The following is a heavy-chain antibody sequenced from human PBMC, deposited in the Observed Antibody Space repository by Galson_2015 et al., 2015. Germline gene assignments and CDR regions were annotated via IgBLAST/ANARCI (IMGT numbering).Heavy chain of an antibody. J-gene: IGHJ6*02. Sequence: SLRLSCAASGFTFSSYWMHWVRQAPGKGLVWVSRINSDGSSTSYADSVKGRFTISRDNAKNTLYLQMNSLRAEDTAVYYCARGPLGYCSGGGCHTAMDVWGQGTTVTVSS. CDR1: GFTFSSYW. D-gene: IGHD2-15*01. CDR2: INSDGSST. V-gene: IGHV3-74*01. CDR3: ARGPLGYCSGGGCHTAMDV.